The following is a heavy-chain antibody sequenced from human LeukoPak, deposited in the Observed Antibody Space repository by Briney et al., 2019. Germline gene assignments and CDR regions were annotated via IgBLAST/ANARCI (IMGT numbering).Heavy chain of an antibody. CDR2: ISSSSSYI. J-gene: IGHJ4*02. CDR1: GFTFSSYS. D-gene: IGHD6-19*01. CDR3: ARIAVAGFFDY. V-gene: IGHV3-21*01. Sequence: GGSLRLSCAASGFTFSSYSINWVRQAPGKGLEWVSSISSSSSYIYYADSVKGRFTISRDNAKNSLYLQMNSLRAEDTAVYYCARIAVAGFFDYWGQGTLVTVSS.